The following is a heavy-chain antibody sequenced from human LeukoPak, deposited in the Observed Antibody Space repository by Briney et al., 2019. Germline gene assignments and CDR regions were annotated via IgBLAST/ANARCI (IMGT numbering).Heavy chain of an antibody. Sequence: PGGSLRLSCAASGFTFDDYAMHWVRQAPGKGLEWVSGISWNSGSIGYADSVKGRFTISRDNSKNTLYLQMNSLRAEDTAVYYCAKDGERGDAASEYFQHWGQGTLVTVSS. CDR3: AKDGERGDAASEYFQH. D-gene: IGHD1-1*01. V-gene: IGHV3-9*01. J-gene: IGHJ1*01. CDR1: GFTFDDYA. CDR2: ISWNSGSI.